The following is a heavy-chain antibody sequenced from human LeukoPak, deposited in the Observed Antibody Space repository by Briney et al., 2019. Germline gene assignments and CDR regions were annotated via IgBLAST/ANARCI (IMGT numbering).Heavy chain of an antibody. J-gene: IGHJ5*02. CDR1: GYTFTGYY. CDR2: INPNSGGT. Sequence: ASVKVSCKASGYTFTGYYMHWVRQAPGQGLEWMGWINPNSGGTNYAQKFQGRVTMTRDTSISTAYMELSSLRSDDTAVYYCARAHYDILTGYYSAGNWFDPWGQGTLVTVSS. CDR3: ARAHYDILTGYYSAGNWFDP. V-gene: IGHV1-2*02. D-gene: IGHD3-9*01.